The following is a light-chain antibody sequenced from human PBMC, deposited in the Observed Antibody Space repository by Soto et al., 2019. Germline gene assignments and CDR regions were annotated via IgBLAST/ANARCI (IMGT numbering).Light chain of an antibody. J-gene: IGLJ1*01. V-gene: IGLV1-47*01. CDR1: SSNIGNNY. Sequence: QSVLTQPPSASGTPGQRVSISCSGNSSNIGNNYVSWYQHLPGTAPKLLIYSNNQRPSGVPDRFSGSKSGTSASLAISGLRSEDEADYYCAAWDDSLTGHYVFGTGTQLTVL. CDR2: SNN. CDR3: AAWDDSLTGHYV.